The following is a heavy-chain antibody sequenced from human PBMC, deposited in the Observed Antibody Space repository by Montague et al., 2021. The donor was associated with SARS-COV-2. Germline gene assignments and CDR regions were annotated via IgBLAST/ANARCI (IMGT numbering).Heavy chain of an antibody. V-gene: IGHV3-7*03. CDR2: IKPDVGEK. CDR3: ARDSRIVGATGGMDV. Sequence: SLSLSLSASGFTSSSYWMSWVRQTPVKGLECVANIKPDVGEKHYVDSVKCRFTISRDNAKNSLNLQMDSLSAEDTALYYCARDSRIVGATGGMDVRGQGTTVIVSS. D-gene: IGHD1-26*01. CDR1: GFTSSSYW. J-gene: IGHJ6*02.